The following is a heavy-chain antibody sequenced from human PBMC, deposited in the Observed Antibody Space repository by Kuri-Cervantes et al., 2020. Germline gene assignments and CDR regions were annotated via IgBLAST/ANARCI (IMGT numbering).Heavy chain of an antibody. CDR2: IYYSGST. J-gene: IGHJ2*01. CDR3: ARVPYDSSGYYRNYWYFDL. Sequence: SETLSLTCTVSGGSISSGGYYWSWIRQHPGKGLEWIGYIYYSGSTYYNPSLKSRVTISVDTSKNQFSLKLSSVTAADTAVYYCARVPYDSSGYYRNYWYFDLWGRGTLVTVSS. D-gene: IGHD3-22*01. CDR1: GGSISSGGYY. V-gene: IGHV4-31*03.